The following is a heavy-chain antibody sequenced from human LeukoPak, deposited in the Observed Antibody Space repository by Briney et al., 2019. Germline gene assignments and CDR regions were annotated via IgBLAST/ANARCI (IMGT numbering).Heavy chain of an antibody. V-gene: IGHV4-61*02. Sequence: SETLSLTCTVSGGSISSGSYYWSWIRQPAGKGLEWIGRIYTSGSTNYNPSLKSRVTISLDKSKNQFSLKLSSVTAADTAVYYCARDGYYDFWSGYYSNWYFDLWGRGTLVTVSS. J-gene: IGHJ2*01. CDR1: GGSISSGSYY. CDR3: ARDGYYDFWSGYYSNWYFDL. D-gene: IGHD3-3*01. CDR2: IYTSGST.